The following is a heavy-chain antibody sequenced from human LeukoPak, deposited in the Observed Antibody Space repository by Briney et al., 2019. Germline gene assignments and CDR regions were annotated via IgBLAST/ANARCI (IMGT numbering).Heavy chain of an antibody. Sequence: PGGTLRLSCAASGFTFSSYGMTWVRQAPGKGLEWVSTISGSGGSTYYADSVKGRFTISRDNAKNSLYLQMNSLRAEDTAVYYCARDYTYYYGSGSYYWGQGTLVTVSS. V-gene: IGHV3-23*01. CDR3: ARDYTYYYGSGSYY. CDR1: GFTFSSYG. J-gene: IGHJ4*02. CDR2: ISGSGGST. D-gene: IGHD3-10*01.